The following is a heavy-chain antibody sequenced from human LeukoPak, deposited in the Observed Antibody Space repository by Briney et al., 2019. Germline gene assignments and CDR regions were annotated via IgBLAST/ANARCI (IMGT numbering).Heavy chain of an antibody. CDR2: IRGNADTT. D-gene: IGHD3-22*01. J-gene: IGHJ4*02. Sequence: PGGSLRLSCAASGFTFNNYAMSWVRQAPGKGLEWVSGIRGNADTTYYADSVKGRFSIFRDNSKNMLYLQMNSLRVEDTAVYYCAKGHADSSGYYYFDSWGQGTLVTVPS. V-gene: IGHV3-23*01. CDR1: GFTFNNYA. CDR3: AKGHADSSGYYYFDS.